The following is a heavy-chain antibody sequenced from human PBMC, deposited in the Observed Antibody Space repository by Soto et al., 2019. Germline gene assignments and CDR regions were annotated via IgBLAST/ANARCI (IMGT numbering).Heavy chain of an antibody. D-gene: IGHD6-19*01. CDR1: GFTLSSTG. Sequence: QVQLVESGGGVVQPGRSLRLSCVASGFTLSSTGMHWVRQAPGKGREWVAMISYDGSNTFYADSVKGRFTISRDNSWNTLYLQMDSLRPEDTSVYYCAKDWGSSGWFNWFDPWGQGTLVTVSS. V-gene: IGHV3-30*18. CDR2: ISYDGSNT. CDR3: AKDWGSSGWFNWFDP. J-gene: IGHJ5*02.